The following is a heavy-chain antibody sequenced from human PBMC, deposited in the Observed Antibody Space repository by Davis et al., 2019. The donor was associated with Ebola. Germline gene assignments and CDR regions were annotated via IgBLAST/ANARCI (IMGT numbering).Heavy chain of an antibody. CDR3: AKWEEGAFDY. V-gene: IGHV3-30*18. J-gene: IGHJ4*02. CDR1: GFTFSSYG. CDR2: ISYDGSNK. Sequence: GESLKISCAASGFTFSSYGMHWVRQAPGKGLEWVAVISYDGSNKYYADSVKGRFTISRDNSKNTLYLQMNSLRAEDTAVYYCAKWEEGAFDYWGQGTLVTVSS. D-gene: IGHD1-26*01.